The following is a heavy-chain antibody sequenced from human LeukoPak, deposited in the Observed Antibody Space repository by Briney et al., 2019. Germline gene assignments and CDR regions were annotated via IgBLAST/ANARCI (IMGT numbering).Heavy chain of an antibody. J-gene: IGHJ3*02. CDR1: GFTFSSYG. CDR2: IRYDGSNK. V-gene: IGHV3-30*02. Sequence: PGGSLRLSCAASGFTFSSYGMHWVRQAPGKGLEWVAFIRYDGSNKYYADSVKGRFTISRDNSKNTLYLQMNSLRAEDTAVYYCARDSIQWDDAFDIWGQGTMVTVSS. D-gene: IGHD1-26*01. CDR3: ARDSIQWDDAFDI.